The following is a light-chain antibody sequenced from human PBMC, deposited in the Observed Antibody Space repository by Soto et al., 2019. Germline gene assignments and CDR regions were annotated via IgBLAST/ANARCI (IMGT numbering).Light chain of an antibody. V-gene: IGKV1-27*01. CDR3: MQTIQLPWT. CDR1: QCIANY. J-gene: IGKJ1*01. Sequence: IQMTPSPSSLSASVADRVTITCLASQCIANYLAWYQHKPGKVPNLLIYAASTLQSGVPSRFSGGGSGTDFTLTISSLQPEDVGIYYCMQTIQLPWTFGQGTKVDI. CDR2: AAS.